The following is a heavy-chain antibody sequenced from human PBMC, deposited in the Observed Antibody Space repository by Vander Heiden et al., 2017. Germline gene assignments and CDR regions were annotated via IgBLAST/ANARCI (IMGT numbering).Heavy chain of an antibody. V-gene: IGHV3-13*01. D-gene: IGHD3-3*01. J-gene: IGHJ3*02. Sequence: EVQLVESGGGLVQPGWSLRLPCAASGFTFSSYDMHCVRQATGKGLEWVSAIGTAGDTYYPGSVKGRFTISRENAKNSLYLQMNSLRAGDTAVYYCARAGGNYDCWSGYSLGAFDIWGQGTMVTVAS. CDR1: GFTFSSYD. CDR2: IGTAGDT. CDR3: ARAGGNYDCWSGYSLGAFDI.